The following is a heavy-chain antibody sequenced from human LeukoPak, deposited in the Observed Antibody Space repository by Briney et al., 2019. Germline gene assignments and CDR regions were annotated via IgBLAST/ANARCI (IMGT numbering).Heavy chain of an antibody. CDR1: GFTFSSYS. Sequence: GGSLRLSCAASGFTFSSYSMNWVRQAPGKGLEWVAAISSRADSTYYAPSTKGRFTVSRDNSRNKVFLQMNRLGVEDTAIYYCAKDVTSSLYCSGETCDATYFDNWGQGTLVTVS. D-gene: IGHD3-9*01. J-gene: IGHJ1*01. V-gene: IGHV3-23*01. CDR3: AKDVTSSLYCSGETCDATYFDN. CDR2: ISSRADST.